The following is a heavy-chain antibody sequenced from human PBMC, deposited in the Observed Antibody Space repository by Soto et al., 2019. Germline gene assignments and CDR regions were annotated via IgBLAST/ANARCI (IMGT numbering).Heavy chain of an antibody. D-gene: IGHD3-10*01. CDR2: IRSKANSYAT. CDR1: GFTFSGSA. Sequence: GGSLRLSCAASGFTFSGSAMNWVRQASGKGLEWVGRIRSKANSYATAYAASVKGRFTISRDDSKNTAYLQMNSLKNEDTAVYYCTRHEDDSGANLDYWGLGTQVTVSS. V-gene: IGHV3-73*01. CDR3: TRHEDDSGANLDY. J-gene: IGHJ4*02.